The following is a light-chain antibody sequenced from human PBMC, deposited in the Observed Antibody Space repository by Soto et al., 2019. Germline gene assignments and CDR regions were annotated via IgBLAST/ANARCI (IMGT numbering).Light chain of an antibody. CDR3: QQFYTAPFT. V-gene: IGKV4-1*01. J-gene: IGKJ3*01. CDR1: QSVLYSSHNKNF. CDR2: WAS. Sequence: DIVMTQSPDSLAVSLGERATINCKSSQSVLYSSHNKNFLAWYQQKPGQPPKLLIYWASTRGSGVPDRFSGSGSGTDFTLTISSLQAEDVAVYYCQQFYTAPFTFGPGTKVDIK.